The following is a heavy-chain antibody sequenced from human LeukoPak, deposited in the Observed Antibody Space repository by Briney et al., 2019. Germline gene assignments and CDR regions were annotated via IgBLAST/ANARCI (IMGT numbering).Heavy chain of an antibody. D-gene: IGHD2-2*01. CDR2: MNPNSGNT. CDR1: GYTFTSYD. J-gene: IGHJ6*02. Sequence: ASVKVSCKASGYTFTSYDINWVRQATGQGLEWMGWMNPNSGNTDYAQKFQGRVTMTRNTSISTAYMELSSLRSEDTAVYYCARGRIPMDCSSTSCYFIDYGMDVWGQGTTVTVSS. CDR3: ARGRIPMDCSSTSCYFIDYGMDV. V-gene: IGHV1-8*01.